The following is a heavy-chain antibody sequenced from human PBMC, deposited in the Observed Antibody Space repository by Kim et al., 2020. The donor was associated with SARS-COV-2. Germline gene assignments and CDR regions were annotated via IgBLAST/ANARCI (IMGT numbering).Heavy chain of an antibody. Sequence: GGSLRLSCAASGLTFNPAYLTWVRQAPGKGLEWVGRVKTDGGAADYAAPVKGRFAISKDDSKNTLYLQMNSLQTEDTAVYYRTTKRLLAAGVDYWGQGTLVTVSS. CDR3: TTKRLLAAGVDY. J-gene: IGHJ4*02. V-gene: IGHV3-15*01. CDR2: VKTDGGAA. D-gene: IGHD6-13*01. CDR1: GLTFNPAY.